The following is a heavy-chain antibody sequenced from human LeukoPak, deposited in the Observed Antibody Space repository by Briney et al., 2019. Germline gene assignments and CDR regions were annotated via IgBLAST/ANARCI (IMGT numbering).Heavy chain of an antibody. CDR1: GFTVSSNY. CDR3: AKDALDGCTSTSCYRYYYMDV. J-gene: IGHJ6*03. V-gene: IGHV3-53*01. CDR2: IYSGGST. D-gene: IGHD2-2*01. Sequence: GGSLRLSCAASGFTVSSNYMSWVRQAPGKGLEWVSVIYSGGSTYYADSVKGRFTISRDNSKNTLYLQMNSLRAEDTAVYYCAKDALDGCTSTSCYRYYYMDVWGKGTTVTVSS.